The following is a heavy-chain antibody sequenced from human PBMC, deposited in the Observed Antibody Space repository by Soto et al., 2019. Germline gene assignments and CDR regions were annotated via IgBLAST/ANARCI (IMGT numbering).Heavy chain of an antibody. Sequence: QVQLQESGPRLVKPSETLSLTCTVSGGSISSYFWSWIRQSPGEGLEWIGYIFYSGTTNYSPALKRRVTMSLGTAKNQFSLNLTSVTATDTAVYYCASGRGGTYDAFDIWGQGTMVTVSS. J-gene: IGHJ3*02. CDR2: IFYSGTT. D-gene: IGHD1-26*01. CDR3: ASGRGGTYDAFDI. V-gene: IGHV4-59*01. CDR1: GGSISSYF.